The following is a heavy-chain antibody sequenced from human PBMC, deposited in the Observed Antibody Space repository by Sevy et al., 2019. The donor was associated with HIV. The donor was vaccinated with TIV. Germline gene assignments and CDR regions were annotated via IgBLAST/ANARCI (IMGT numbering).Heavy chain of an antibody. CDR2: IWYDGTNK. CDR3: ARPEPSLYYGMDV. CDR1: GFSISGYG. V-gene: IGHV3-33*01. J-gene: IGHJ6*02. Sequence: GGSLRLSCAASGFSISGYGMHWVRQAPGKGLEWVAVIWYDGTNKEYADSVKGRFTISRDNSKNTLYLQMNSLRAEDTAVYYCARPEPSLYYGMDVWGQGTTVTVSS.